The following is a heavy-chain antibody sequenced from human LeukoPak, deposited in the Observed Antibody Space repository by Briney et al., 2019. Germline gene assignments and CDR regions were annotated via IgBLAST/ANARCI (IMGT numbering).Heavy chain of an antibody. CDR2: IYYSGST. Sequence: SETLSLTCTVSGGSISSYYWSWIRQPPGKGLEWIGYIYYSGSTNYNPSLKSRVTISVDTSKNQFSLKLSSVTAADTAVYYCARDAGNILTGYYYDHFDYWGQGTLVTVSS. V-gene: IGHV4-59*12. CDR3: ARDAGNILTGYYYDHFDY. CDR1: GGSISSYY. D-gene: IGHD3-9*01. J-gene: IGHJ4*02.